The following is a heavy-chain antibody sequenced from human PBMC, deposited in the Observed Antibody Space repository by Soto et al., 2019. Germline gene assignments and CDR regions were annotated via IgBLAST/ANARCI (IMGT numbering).Heavy chain of an antibody. CDR3: AREGTTYCGGDCPTFLDY. J-gene: IGHJ4*02. CDR2: ISAYNGNT. V-gene: IGHV1-18*01. Sequence: ASVKVSCTASGYTFTSYGISWVRQAPGQGLEWMGWISAYNGNTNYAQKLQGRVTMTTDTSTSTAYMELRSLRSDDTAVYYCAREGTTYCGGDCPTFLDYWGQGTLVTVSS. D-gene: IGHD2-21*02. CDR1: GYTFTSYG.